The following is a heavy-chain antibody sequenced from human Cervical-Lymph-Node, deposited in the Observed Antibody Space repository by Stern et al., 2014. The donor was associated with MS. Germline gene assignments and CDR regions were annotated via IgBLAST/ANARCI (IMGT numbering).Heavy chain of an antibody. D-gene: IGHD6-6*01. J-gene: IGHJ3*02. Sequence: QVQLQESGPGLVKPSGTLSLTCAASGGSISSSNWWSWVRQPPGKGLEWIGVIYHSGSTNYNPSLKSRVTISEDKSKNQLSLERSSGTAADTAVYYCAREGYSSSYDAFDIWGQGTMVTVSS. CDR2: IYHSGST. V-gene: IGHV4-4*02. CDR3: AREGYSSSYDAFDI. CDR1: GGSISSSNW.